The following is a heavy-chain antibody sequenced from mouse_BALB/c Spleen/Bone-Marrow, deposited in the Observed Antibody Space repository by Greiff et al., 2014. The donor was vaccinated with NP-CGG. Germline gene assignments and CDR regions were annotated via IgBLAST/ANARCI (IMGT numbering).Heavy chain of an antibody. CDR3: ARDEHYFDY. CDR2: IYPGDGDT. J-gene: IGHJ2*01. Sequence: QVQLKESGAELARPGASVKLSCKASGYTFTSYWMQWVKQRPGQGLEWIGAIYPGDGDTRYTQKFKGKATLTADKSSSTAYMQLSSLESEDSAVYYCARDEHYFDYWGQGTTLTVSS. V-gene: IGHV1-87*01. CDR1: GYTFTSYW.